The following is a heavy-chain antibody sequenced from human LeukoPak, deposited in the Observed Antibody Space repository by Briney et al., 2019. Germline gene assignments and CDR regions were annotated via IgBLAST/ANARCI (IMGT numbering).Heavy chain of an antibody. CDR2: IRSKAYGGTT. D-gene: IGHD6-19*01. V-gene: IGHV3-49*03. J-gene: IGHJ3*02. CDR1: GFTFSNAW. Sequence: PGGSLRLSCAASGFTFSNAWMSYFRQAPGKGLEWIGFIRSKAYGGTTEYAASVKGRFTISRDDSKNIAYLQMNSLKTEDTGVYFCTRDMTSGWSPDAFDIWGQGTMVTVTS. CDR3: TRDMTSGWSPDAFDI.